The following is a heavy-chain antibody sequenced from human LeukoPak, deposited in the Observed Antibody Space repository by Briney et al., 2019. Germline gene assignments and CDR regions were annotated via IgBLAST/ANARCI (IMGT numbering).Heavy chain of an antibody. D-gene: IGHD7-27*01. Sequence: GGSLRLSCAASGCTFNSFFLNWLRLTPGRELEWVACISQDGSETFYIDSVRGRFTISRDNTKNSLYLQMNSLRAEDTAVYFCVRDLGHSRHYFEYWGQGALVTVSS. CDR3: VRDLGHSRHYFEY. V-gene: IGHV3-7*01. J-gene: IGHJ4*02. CDR2: ISQDGSET. CDR1: GCTFNSFF.